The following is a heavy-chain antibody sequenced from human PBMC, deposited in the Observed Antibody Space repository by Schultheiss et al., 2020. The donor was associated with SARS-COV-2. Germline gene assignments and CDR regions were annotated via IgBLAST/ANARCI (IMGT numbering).Heavy chain of an antibody. V-gene: IGHV1-2*02. CDR3: ARDYDSSGYYDY. J-gene: IGHJ4*02. CDR1: GYSFTGYY. CDR2: INPNSGGT. D-gene: IGHD3-22*01. Sequence: GESLKISCKGSGYSFTGYYMHWVRQAPGQGLEWMGWINPNSGGTNYAQKFQGRVTMTRDTSISTAYMELSRLRSDDTAVYYCARDYDSSGYYDYWGQGTLVTVSS.